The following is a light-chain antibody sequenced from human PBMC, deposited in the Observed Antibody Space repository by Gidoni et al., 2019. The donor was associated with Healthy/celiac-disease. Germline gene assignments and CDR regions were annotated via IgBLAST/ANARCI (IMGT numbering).Light chain of an antibody. CDR2: YAS. CDR1: QSVSSY. CDR3: QQRSNWRGLT. Sequence: IVLTQSPATLSLSPGERATLSCRASQSVSSYLAWYQQKPGQAPRLLIYYASNRATGIPDRFSGSGSGTDFTLTISSLEPEDFAVYYCQQRSNWRGLTFGGGTKVEIK. J-gene: IGKJ4*01. V-gene: IGKV3-11*01.